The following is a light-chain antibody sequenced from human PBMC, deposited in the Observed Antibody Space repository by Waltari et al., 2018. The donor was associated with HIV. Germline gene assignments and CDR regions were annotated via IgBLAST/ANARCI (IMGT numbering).Light chain of an antibody. CDR2: KAS. CDR3: QQYNTYPWT. Sequence: DIQMTQSPSILSASIGDRVTITCRASQSISTWLAWYQQKPRKAPNLLVFKASILQNGVPSRFNGTGSGTEFTLTITSLQPDDFATYYCQQYNTYPWTFGQGTMVDIE. V-gene: IGKV1-5*03. CDR1: QSISTW. J-gene: IGKJ1*01.